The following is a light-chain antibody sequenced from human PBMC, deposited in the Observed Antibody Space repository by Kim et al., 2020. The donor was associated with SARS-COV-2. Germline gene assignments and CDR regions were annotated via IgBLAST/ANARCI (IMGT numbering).Light chain of an antibody. J-gene: IGLJ3*02. CDR3: GTWDSSLTAVV. Sequence: QSVLTQPPSLSAAPGQKVAISCSGSISNIGNNFVSWYQQLPGTAPKLVIYDNNKRPSGIPGRFSGSKSGTSGTLVIAGLQTGYEADYYCGTWDSSLTAVVFGGGTQLTVL. CDR1: ISNIGNNF. CDR2: DNN. V-gene: IGLV1-51*01.